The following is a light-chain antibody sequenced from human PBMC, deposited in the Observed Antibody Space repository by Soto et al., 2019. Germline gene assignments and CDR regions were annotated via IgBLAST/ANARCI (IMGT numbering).Light chain of an antibody. CDR1: QSISSW. CDR2: KAS. CDR3: QQYDSYPYT. Sequence: DIQMTKSPSPLSASVGDRVSITCRARQSISSWLAWYQQKPGKAPNLLIYKASSLQSGVPSRFSGSGSGTEFTLTISSLQPDDFAAYYCQQYDSYPYTFGQGTKLEIK. J-gene: IGKJ2*01. V-gene: IGKV1-5*03.